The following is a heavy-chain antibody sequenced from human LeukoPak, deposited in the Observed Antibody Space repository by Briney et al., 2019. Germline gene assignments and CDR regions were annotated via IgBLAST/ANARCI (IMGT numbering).Heavy chain of an antibody. D-gene: IGHD6-19*01. Sequence: GGSLILSCAASGFTFSNAWMSWVRQAPGKGLEWVGRIRSKTDGGTTDYAAPVKGGFTISRDDSKNTLYLQMNSLKPEDTAVYYCTTAVAGPYYFDCWGQGTLVTVSS. J-gene: IGHJ4*02. CDR1: GFTFSNAW. V-gene: IGHV3-15*01. CDR3: TTAVAGPYYFDC. CDR2: IRSKTDGGTT.